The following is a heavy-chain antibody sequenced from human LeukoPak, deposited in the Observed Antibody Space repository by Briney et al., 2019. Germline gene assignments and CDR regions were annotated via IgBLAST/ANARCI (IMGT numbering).Heavy chain of an antibody. D-gene: IGHD6-6*01. CDR1: GVSISSGSHY. CDR2: IYYSGST. V-gene: IGHV4-39*01. J-gene: IGHJ5*02. CDR3: VSNSSSSPWFDP. Sequence: SSETLSLTCTVSGVSISSGSHYWGWIRQPPGKRLEWIGTIYYSGSTYYNASLKSRVTISVDTSKNQFYLKLTSVIAADTAVYYCVSNSSSSPWFDPWGQGTLVTVSS.